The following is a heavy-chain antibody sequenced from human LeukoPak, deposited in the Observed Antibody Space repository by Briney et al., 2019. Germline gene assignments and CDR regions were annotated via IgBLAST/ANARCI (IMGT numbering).Heavy chain of an antibody. CDR1: GYTFTGYY. CDR2: INPNSGFT. D-gene: IGHD1-26*01. V-gene: IGHV1-2*04. Sequence: ASVKVSCKASGYTFTGYYMHWVRQAPGQRPEWLGWINPNSGFTNYAQKFQGWVTMTRDTSISTAYMEVSRLRSDDSAVYYCARGGKYLDYYYGMDVWGQGTTVTVSS. J-gene: IGHJ6*02. CDR3: ARGGKYLDYYYGMDV.